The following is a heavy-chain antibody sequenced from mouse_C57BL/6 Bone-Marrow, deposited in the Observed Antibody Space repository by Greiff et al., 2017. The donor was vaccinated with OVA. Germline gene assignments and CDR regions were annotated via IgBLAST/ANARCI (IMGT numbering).Heavy chain of an antibody. CDR1: GFTFSDYG. CDR3: ARQNYYSNYWYFDV. V-gene: IGHV5-15*01. J-gene: IGHJ1*03. D-gene: IGHD2-5*01. Sequence: EVKLMESGGGLVQPGGSLKLSCAASGFTFSDYGMAWVRQAPRKGPEWVAFISNLAYSIYYADTVTGRFTISRENAKNTLYLEMSSLRSEDTAMYYCARQNYYSNYWYFDVWGTGTTVTVSS. CDR2: ISNLAYSI.